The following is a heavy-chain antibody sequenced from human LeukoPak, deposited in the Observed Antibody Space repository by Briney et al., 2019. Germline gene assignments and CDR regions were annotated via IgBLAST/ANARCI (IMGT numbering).Heavy chain of an antibody. CDR2: TYSGGTT. J-gene: IGHJ4*02. Sequence: PGGSLRLSCAASGFSVSYNYMSWVRQAPGKGLEWVSVTYSGGTTLYADSVKGRFTISRDNSKNTLYLQMNSLRAEDTAVYYCARDFMATITDYWGQGTLVTVSS. CDR1: GFSVSYNY. CDR3: ARDFMATITDY. V-gene: IGHV3-66*01. D-gene: IGHD5-24*01.